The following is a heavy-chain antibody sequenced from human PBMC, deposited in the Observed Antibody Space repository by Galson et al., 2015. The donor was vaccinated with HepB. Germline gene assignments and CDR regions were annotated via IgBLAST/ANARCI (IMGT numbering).Heavy chain of an antibody. V-gene: IGHV3-30*18. J-gene: IGHJ6*02. D-gene: IGHD3-22*01. CDR3: AKDSANYYDSSGYYYDYYGMDV. CDR2: ISYDGSNK. Sequence: SLRLSCAASGFTFSSYGMHWVRQAPGKGLEWVAVISYDGSNKYYADSVKGRFTISRDNSKNTLYLQMNSLRAEDTAVYYCAKDSANYYDSSGYYYDYYGMDVWGQGTTVTVSS. CDR1: GFTFSSYG.